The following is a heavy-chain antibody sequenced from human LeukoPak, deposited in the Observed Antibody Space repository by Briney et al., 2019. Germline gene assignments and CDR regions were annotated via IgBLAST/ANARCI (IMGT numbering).Heavy chain of an antibody. CDR1: AFTFSSYA. CDR3: AKCISGGSCYSSFDY. CDR2: TSGSGGST. V-gene: IGHV3-23*01. D-gene: IGHD2-15*01. Sequence: GGSLRLSCAASAFTFSSYAMSWVRHAPGEVREWVSATSGSGGSTYYGDSVKGRFTIARDTSKNTLYLQMNSLRAEDTAVYSCAKCISGGSCYSSFDYWGQGTLVTVSS. J-gene: IGHJ4*02.